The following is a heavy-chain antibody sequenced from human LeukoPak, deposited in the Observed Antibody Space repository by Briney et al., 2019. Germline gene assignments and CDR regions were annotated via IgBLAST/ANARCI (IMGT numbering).Heavy chain of an antibody. V-gene: IGHV4-4*07. CDR1: GGSISSYY. J-gene: IGHJ6*03. CDR2: IYTSGST. Sequence: SETLSLTCTVSGGSISSYYWSWIRQPAGKGLEWIGRIYTSGSTNYNPSLKSRVTMSVDTSKNQFSLKLSSVTAADTAVYYCARDIDAVAGTGSQNHYYYYMDGWGQGTMVTVSS. D-gene: IGHD6-19*01. CDR3: ARDIDAVAGTGSQNHYYYYMDG.